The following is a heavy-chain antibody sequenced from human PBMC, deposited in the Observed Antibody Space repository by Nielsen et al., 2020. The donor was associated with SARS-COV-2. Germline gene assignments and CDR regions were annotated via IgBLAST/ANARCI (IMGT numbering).Heavy chain of an antibody. CDR3: ARRHMIPFGAGTYHFDF. CDR2: IYPGDSET. J-gene: IGHJ4*02. V-gene: IGHV5-51*01. CDR1: GYSFSSYW. D-gene: IGHD3-16*01. Sequence: GESLKISCEASGYSFSSYWIAWVRQRPGKGLEWMGIIYPGDSETKYSPSFQGQVTMSVDKPLRTAYLQWRTLKASDTAMYYCARRHMIPFGAGTYHFDFWGQGTLVTVSS.